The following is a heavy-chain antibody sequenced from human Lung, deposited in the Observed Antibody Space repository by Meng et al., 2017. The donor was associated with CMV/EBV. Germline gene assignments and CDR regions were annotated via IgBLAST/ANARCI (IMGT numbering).Heavy chain of an antibody. CDR2: IYPGDSDT. V-gene: IGHV5-51*01. CDR3: ASQIVAAVRGDIDC. D-gene: IGHD3-10*01. CDR1: GYNFANYW. J-gene: IGHJ4*02. Sequence: GGSLRLSXKGFGYNFANYWTAWFRQMPGKGLEWMGIIYPGDSDTRYSPSFQGQVTISADKSISTAYLQWSSLKASDTAMYYCASQIVAAVRGDIDCWGQGTLVTVSS.